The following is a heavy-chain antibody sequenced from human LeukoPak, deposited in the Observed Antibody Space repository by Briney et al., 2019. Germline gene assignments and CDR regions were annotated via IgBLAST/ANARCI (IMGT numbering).Heavy chain of an antibody. CDR1: GLTFSSYW. CDR3: ARGGQWLVPRFAY. D-gene: IGHD6-19*01. Sequence: GGSLRLSCAASGLTFSSYWMNWVRQAPGKGLEWVAIIKQDGSEKYYVDSVKGRFTISRDNAKNSLYLQMNSLRAEDTAVYYCARGGQWLVPRFAYCGQGTLVTVSS. J-gene: IGHJ4*02. V-gene: IGHV3-7*05. CDR2: IKQDGSEK.